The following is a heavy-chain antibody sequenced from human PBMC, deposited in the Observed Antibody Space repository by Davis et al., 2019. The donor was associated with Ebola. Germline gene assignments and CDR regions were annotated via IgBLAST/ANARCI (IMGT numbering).Heavy chain of an antibody. D-gene: IGHD1-26*01. V-gene: IGHV4-34*01. CDR3: ARGYYLLEY. CDR1: GGSISSYY. CDR2: INHSGST. J-gene: IGHJ4*01. Sequence: SETLSLTCTVSGGSISSYYWSWIRQPPGKGLEWIGEINHSGSTHYNPSLKSRVTLSVDTSKNQFSLKVNSVTAADTAMYYCARGYYLLEYWGHGRLVTVSS.